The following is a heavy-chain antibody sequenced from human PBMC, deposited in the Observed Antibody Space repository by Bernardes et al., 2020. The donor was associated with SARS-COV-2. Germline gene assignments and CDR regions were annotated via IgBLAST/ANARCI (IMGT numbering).Heavy chain of an antibody. J-gene: IGHJ4*02. CDR3: ARERTPGVDFDY. Sequence: SETLSLTCTVSGGSFSSSSYYWGWIRQPPGKGLEWIGSINYSGSTYYNPSLKSRVTISVDTSKYQFSLKLSSVTAADTAVYYCARERTPGVDFDYWGQGTLVTVSS. D-gene: IGHD2-15*01. V-gene: IGHV4-39*02. CDR1: GGSFSSSSYY. CDR2: INYSGST.